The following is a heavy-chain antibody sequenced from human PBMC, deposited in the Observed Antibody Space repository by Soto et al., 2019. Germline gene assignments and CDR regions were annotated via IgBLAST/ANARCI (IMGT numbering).Heavy chain of an antibody. CDR1: GYSFPNYW. CDR3: ARQGSDTSRYYPQY. Sequence: PGESLKISCKGSGYSFPNYWIGLVRQMPGKGLEWMGIIYPGYSDTRYSPSFQGQVTISADKSISTAYLQWSSLKASDTAMYYWARQGSDTSRYYPQYWGQGALVTVSS. V-gene: IGHV5-51*01. D-gene: IGHD3-22*01. J-gene: IGHJ4*02. CDR2: IYPGYSDT.